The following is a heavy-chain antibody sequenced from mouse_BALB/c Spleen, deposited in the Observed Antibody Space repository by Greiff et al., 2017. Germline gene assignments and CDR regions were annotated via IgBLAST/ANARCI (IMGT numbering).Heavy chain of an antibody. CDR3: ARDYGNYAYAMDY. CDR1: GFSLTGDG. V-gene: IGHV2-6-7*01. Sequence: VMLVESGPGLVAPSQSLSITCTVSGFSLTGDGVNWVRQPPGKGLEWLGMIWGDGSTDYNSALKSRLSISKDNSKSQVFLKMNSLQTDDTARYYCARDYGNYAYAMDYWGQGTSVTVSS. J-gene: IGHJ4*01. CDR2: IWGDGST. D-gene: IGHD2-1*01.